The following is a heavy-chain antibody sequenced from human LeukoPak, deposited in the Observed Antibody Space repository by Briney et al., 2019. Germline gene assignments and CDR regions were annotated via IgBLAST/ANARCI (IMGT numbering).Heavy chain of an antibody. D-gene: IGHD3-10*01. CDR2: ISGSGGST. V-gene: IGHV3-23*01. CDR3: AKDSQSLSPNPYYYGSGSPYYFDY. J-gene: IGHJ4*02. Sequence: PGGSLRLSCAASGFTFSSYAMSWVRQAPGKGPEWVSGISGSGGSTYYADSVKGRFTISRDNSKNTLYLQMNSLRAEDTAVYYCAKDSQSLSPNPYYYGSGSPYYFDYWGQGTLVTVSS. CDR1: GFTFSSYA.